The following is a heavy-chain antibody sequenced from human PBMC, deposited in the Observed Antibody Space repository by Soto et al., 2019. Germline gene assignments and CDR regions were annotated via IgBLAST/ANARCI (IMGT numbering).Heavy chain of an antibody. D-gene: IGHD3-22*01. V-gene: IGHV3-30-3*01. J-gene: IGHJ3*02. CDR2: ISYDGSNK. CDR1: GYTFSSYA. Sequence: QVQLVQSGAEVKKPGASVKVSCKASGYTFSSYAMHWVRQAPGKGLEWVAVISYDGSNKYYADSVKGRFTISRDNSKNTLYLQMNSLRAEDTAVYYCARDPGGSSGFLVAFDIWGQGTMVTVSS. CDR3: ARDPGGSSGFLVAFDI.